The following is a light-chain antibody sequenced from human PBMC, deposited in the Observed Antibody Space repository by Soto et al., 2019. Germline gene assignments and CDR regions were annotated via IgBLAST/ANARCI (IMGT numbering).Light chain of an antibody. J-gene: IGKJ4*01. CDR3: QQYGSPRT. CDR2: GAS. V-gene: IGKV3-20*01. Sequence: IVLTQSPGTLSLSPGERATLSCRASQSVSSSYLAWYQQKPGQAPRLLIYGASSRATGIPDRFSGSGSGTDFTLTISRLEPEDFAVYYCQQYGSPRTFGGVTKVDIK. CDR1: QSVSSSY.